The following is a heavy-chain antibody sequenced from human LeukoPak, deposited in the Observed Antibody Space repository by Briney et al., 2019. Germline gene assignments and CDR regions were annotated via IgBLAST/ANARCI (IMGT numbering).Heavy chain of an antibody. CDR3: ATISRVRGVDY. D-gene: IGHD3-10*01. V-gene: IGHV4-4*09. J-gene: IGHJ4*02. CDR2: IYTSGST. Sequence: SETLSLTCTVSGGSISSYYWSWIRQPPGKGLEWIGYIYTSGSTNYNPSLKSRVTISVDTSKNQFSLKLSSVTAADTAVYYCATISRVRGVDYWGQGTLVTVSS. CDR1: GGSISSYY.